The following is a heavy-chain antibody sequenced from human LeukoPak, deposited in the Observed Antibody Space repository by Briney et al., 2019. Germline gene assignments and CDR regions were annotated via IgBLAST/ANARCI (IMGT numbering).Heavy chain of an antibody. CDR2: IYYSGST. CDR3: ARDLGGDYVRGYFDY. Sequence: PSETLSLTCTVSGGSISSGDYYWSWIHQPPGKGLEWIGYIYYSGSTYYNPSLKSRVTISVDTSKNQFSLKLSSVTAADTAVYYCARDLGGDYVRGYFDYWGQGTLVTVSS. D-gene: IGHD4-17*01. J-gene: IGHJ4*02. CDR1: GGSISSGDYY. V-gene: IGHV4-30-4*08.